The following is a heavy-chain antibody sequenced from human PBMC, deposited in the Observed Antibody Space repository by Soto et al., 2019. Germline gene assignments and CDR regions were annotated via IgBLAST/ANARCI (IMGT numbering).Heavy chain of an antibody. J-gene: IGHJ5*02. CDR1: GGSFSGYY. D-gene: IGHD3-10*01. CDR2: INHSGST. CDR3: ARGPLFQRITMVRGLNWFDP. V-gene: IGHV4-34*01. Sequence: SETLSLTCAVYGGSFSGYYWSWIRQPPGKGLEWIGEINHSGSTNYNPSLKSRVTISVDTSKNQFSLKLGSVTAADTAVYYCARGPLFQRITMVRGLNWFDPWGQGTLVTVSS.